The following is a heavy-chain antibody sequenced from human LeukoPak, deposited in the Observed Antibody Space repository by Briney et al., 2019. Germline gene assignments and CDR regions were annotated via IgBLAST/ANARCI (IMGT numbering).Heavy chain of an antibody. Sequence: GGSLRLSCAASGFTVSSNYMSWVRQGPGKGLEWVSAISGSGDRTYYADSVRGRFTISRDNSKNTLYLQMNSLRAEDTAVYYCAKDPRSFVGRPPDSWGQGTLVTVSS. V-gene: IGHV3-23*01. CDR2: ISGSGDRT. D-gene: IGHD2-15*01. CDR1: GFTVSSNY. J-gene: IGHJ4*02. CDR3: AKDPRSFVGRPPDS.